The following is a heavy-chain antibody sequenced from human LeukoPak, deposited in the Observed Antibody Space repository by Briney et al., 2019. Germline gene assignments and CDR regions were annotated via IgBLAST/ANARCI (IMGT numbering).Heavy chain of an antibody. J-gene: IGHJ5*02. CDR1: GGSISSYY. CDR3: ARKIGGYYA. Sequence: SETLSLTCTVSGGSISSYYWSWIRQPPGKGLEWIGEIYHSGSTNYNPSLKSRVTISVDKSKNQFSLKLSSVTAADTAVYYCARKIGGYYAWGQGTLVTVSS. V-gene: IGHV4-59*12. CDR2: IYHSGST. D-gene: IGHD3-22*01.